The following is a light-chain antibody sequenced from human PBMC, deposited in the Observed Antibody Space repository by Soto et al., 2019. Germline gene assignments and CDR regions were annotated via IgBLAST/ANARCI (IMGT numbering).Light chain of an antibody. CDR3: AAWDDSHNVLYV. J-gene: IGLJ1*01. V-gene: IGLV1-44*01. CDR2: RDN. Sequence: GLTPSPSVSGTPGRRVTVSCSGGRSNIGSNTVHWYQQLPGAAPKLLIYRDNQRPSGVPDRFAASKSGTSASLAISGLESEDEGDYYCAAWDDSHNVLYVVGTGTKVTVL. CDR1: RSNIGSNT.